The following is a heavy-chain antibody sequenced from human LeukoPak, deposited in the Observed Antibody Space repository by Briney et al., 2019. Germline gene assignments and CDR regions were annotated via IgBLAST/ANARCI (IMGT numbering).Heavy chain of an antibody. CDR3: ARRVVSVRTPSSDNWFDP. Sequence: PSETLSLTCTISGDSITQYYWNWIRQSPGKGLEWIGYIYDIGSTWYNPSLKNRVTISADSSKNQLSLRLSFVTAADTAVYYCARRVVSVRTPSSDNWFDPWGQGILVTVSS. CDR2: IYDIGST. D-gene: IGHD1-1*01. J-gene: IGHJ5*02. V-gene: IGHV4-59*08. CDR1: GDSITQYY.